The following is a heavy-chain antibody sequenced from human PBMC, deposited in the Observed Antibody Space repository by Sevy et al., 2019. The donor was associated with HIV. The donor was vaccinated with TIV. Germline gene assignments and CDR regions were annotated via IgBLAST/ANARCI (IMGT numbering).Heavy chain of an antibody. J-gene: IGHJ4*02. CDR3: ARLYSGSYLYYFDY. CDR1: GGSISSYY. D-gene: IGHD1-26*01. Sequence: SETLSLTCTVSGGSISSYYWSWIRQPAGKGLEWIGRIYTSGSTKYNPSLKSRVTMSVDTSKNQFSLKLSSVTAADTAVYYCARLYSGSYLYYFDYWGQGTLVTVSS. V-gene: IGHV4-4*07. CDR2: IYTSGST.